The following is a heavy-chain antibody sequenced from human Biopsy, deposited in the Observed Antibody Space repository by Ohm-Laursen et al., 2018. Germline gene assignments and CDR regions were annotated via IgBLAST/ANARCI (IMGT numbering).Heavy chain of an antibody. V-gene: IGHV1-46*01. CDR3: AIFEGYSDDNLDYEHYGMDV. J-gene: IGHJ6*02. Sequence: GALVKVSCNGSEFSFSRYDMHWVRQAPGRGLEWMGIISPSGGGTMDTQKFQDRLTMTRDTSTSTVHMELKSLKSEDTAVYYCAIFEGYSDDNLDYEHYGMDVWGQGTTVTVSS. CDR2: ISPSGGGT. CDR1: EFSFSRYD. D-gene: IGHD1-26*01.